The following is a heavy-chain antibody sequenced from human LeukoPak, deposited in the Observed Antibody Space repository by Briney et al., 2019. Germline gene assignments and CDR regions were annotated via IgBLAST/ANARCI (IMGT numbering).Heavy chain of an antibody. CDR1: GFTFSSYA. J-gene: IGHJ4*02. D-gene: IGHD2-15*01. V-gene: IGHV3-20*04. Sequence: PGGSLRLSCAASGFTFSSYAMSWVRQAPGKGLEWVSGINWNGGSTGYADSVKGRFTISRDNAKNSLYLHMNSLRAEDTALYYCARSVDASRDYWGQGTLVTVSS. CDR2: INWNGGST. CDR3: ARSVDASRDY.